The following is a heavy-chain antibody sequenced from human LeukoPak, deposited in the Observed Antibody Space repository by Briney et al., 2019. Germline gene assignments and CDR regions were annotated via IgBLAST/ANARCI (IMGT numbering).Heavy chain of an antibody. CDR3: ARGEPHWRSYYDSSGHSQ. CDR1: GYTFTSYG. J-gene: IGHJ4*02. D-gene: IGHD3-22*01. V-gene: IGHV1-18*01. CDR2: ISAYNGNT. Sequence: ASVKVSCKASGYTFTSYGISWVRQAPGQGLEWMGWISAYNGNTNYAQKLQGRVTMTTDTSTSTAYMELRSLRSDDTAVYYCARGEPHWRSYYDSSGHSQWGQGTLVTVSS.